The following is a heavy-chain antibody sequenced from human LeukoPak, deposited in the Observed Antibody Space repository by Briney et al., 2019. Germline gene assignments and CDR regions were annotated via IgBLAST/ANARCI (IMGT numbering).Heavy chain of an antibody. J-gene: IGHJ4*02. Sequence: SETLSLTCAVYGGSFSGYYWSWIRQPPGKGLEWIGYIYYSGTTNYNPSLKSRVTISVDTSNNQFSLKLSSVTAADTAVYYCARKKYAHYFDYWGQGTLVTVSS. CDR2: IYYSGTT. CDR3: ARKKYAHYFDY. CDR1: GGSFSGYY. V-gene: IGHV4-59*12. D-gene: IGHD2-2*01.